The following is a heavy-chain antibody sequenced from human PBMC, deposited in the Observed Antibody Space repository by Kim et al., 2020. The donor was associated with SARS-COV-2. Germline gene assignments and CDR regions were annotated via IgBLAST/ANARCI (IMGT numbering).Heavy chain of an antibody. CDR2: ISYDGSNK. CDR3: ARDLGGQWLDRDYYYYG. D-gene: IGHD6-19*01. J-gene: IGHJ6*01. CDR1: GFTFSSYA. Sequence: GGSLRLSCAASGFTFSSYAMHWVRQAPGKGLEWVAVISYDGSNKYYADSVKGRFTISRDNSKNTLYLQMNSLRAEDTAVYYCARDLGGQWLDRDYYYYG. V-gene: IGHV3-30*04.